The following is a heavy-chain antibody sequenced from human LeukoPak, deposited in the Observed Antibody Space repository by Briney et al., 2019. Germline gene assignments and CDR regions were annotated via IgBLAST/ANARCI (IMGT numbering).Heavy chain of an antibody. CDR2: IYYSGST. J-gene: IGHJ4*02. CDR1: GGSISSSSYY. Sequence: PSETLSLTCTVSGGSISSSSYYWGWIRQPPGKGLEWIGSIYYSGSTYYKSSLKSRITMSVDTSKNQFSLKLSSVTAADTAVYYCASYIVVLVAVDYWGQGTLVTVSS. D-gene: IGHD2-15*01. V-gene: IGHV4-39*01. CDR3: ASYIVVLVAVDY.